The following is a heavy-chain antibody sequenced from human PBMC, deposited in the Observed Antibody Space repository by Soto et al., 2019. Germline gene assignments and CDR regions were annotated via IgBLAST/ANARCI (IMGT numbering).Heavy chain of an antibody. J-gene: IGHJ5*02. CDR3: ARTMGYASYNWFDP. D-gene: IGHD2-8*01. Sequence: SETLSLTCAVYGGSFSGYYWSWIRQPPGKGLEWIGEINHSGSTNYNPSLKSRVTISVDTSKNQFSLKLSSVTAADTAVYYCARTMGYASYNWFDPWGQGTLVTVSS. CDR1: GGSFSGYY. V-gene: IGHV4-34*01. CDR2: INHSGST.